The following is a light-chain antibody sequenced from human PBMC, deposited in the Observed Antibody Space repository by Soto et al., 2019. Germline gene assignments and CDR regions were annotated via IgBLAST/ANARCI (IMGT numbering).Light chain of an antibody. Sequence: QSVLTQPASVSGSPGQAITISCTGTSSDVGSYNLVSWYQQHPGKAPKLMIYEVSKRPSGVSNRFSGSKSGNTASLTISGLQAEDEADYYSCSNAGSSTYVFGTGTKVTV. J-gene: IGLJ1*01. CDR2: EVS. V-gene: IGLV2-23*02. CDR3: CSNAGSSTYV. CDR1: SSDVGSYNL.